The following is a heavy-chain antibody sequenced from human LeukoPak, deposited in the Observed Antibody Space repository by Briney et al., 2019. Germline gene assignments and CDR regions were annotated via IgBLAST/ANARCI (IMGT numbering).Heavy chain of an antibody. J-gene: IGHJ4*02. Sequence: PSETLSLTCTVSSGSINSSPYYWGWIRQSPGKGLEWIGSISYSGTTYYNPSLQSRVTIFVDTSKNQFSLKLSPVTAADTAVYYCAANSADYNTLGSSYKVWGQGTLVTVSS. CDR1: SGSINSSPYY. V-gene: IGHV4-39*01. D-gene: IGHD3-10*01. CDR2: ISYSGTT. CDR3: AANSADYNTLGSSYKV.